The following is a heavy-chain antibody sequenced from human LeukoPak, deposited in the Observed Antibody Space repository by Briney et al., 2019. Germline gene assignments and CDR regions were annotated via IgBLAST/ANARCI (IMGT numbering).Heavy chain of an antibody. CDR3: ASAVDTAMVS. D-gene: IGHD5-18*01. CDR2: INHSGST. CDR1: GGSFSGYY. J-gene: IGHJ4*02. V-gene: IGHV4-34*01. Sequence: SETLSLTCAVYGGSFSGYYWSWIRQPPGKGLEWIGEINHSGSTNYNPSLKSRVTISVDTSKNQFSLKLSSVTAADTAVYHCASAVDTAMVSWGQGTLVTVSS.